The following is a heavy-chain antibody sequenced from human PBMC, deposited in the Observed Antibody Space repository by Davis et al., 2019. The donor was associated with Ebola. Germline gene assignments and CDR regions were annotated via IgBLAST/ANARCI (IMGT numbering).Heavy chain of an antibody. CDR3: ARDVRYNWNYGWFDP. CDR1: GYTFTSYG. D-gene: IGHD1-7*01. CDR2: ISAYNGNT. V-gene: IGHV1-18*01. J-gene: IGHJ5*02. Sequence: ASVKVSCKASGYTFTSYGISWVRQAPGQGLEWMGWISAYNGNTNYSQKFQGRVTITRDTSASTAYMELSSLRSEDTAVYYCARDVRYNWNYGWFDPWGQGTLVTVSS.